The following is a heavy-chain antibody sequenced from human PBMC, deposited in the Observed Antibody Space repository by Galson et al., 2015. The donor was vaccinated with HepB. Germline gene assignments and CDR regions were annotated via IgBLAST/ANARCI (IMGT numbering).Heavy chain of an antibody. Sequence: SVKVSCKASGGTFSSDTISWVRQAPGQGLEWMGRIVPIVGIGKYAQKFQGRLTITADKSTTTAYMEVSSLRSEDTAIYYCARSRRFNDLDYWGQGTLVTVSS. V-gene: IGHV1-69*02. J-gene: IGHJ4*02. CDR3: ARSRRFNDLDY. CDR2: IVPIVGIG. D-gene: IGHD1-1*01. CDR1: GGTFSSDT.